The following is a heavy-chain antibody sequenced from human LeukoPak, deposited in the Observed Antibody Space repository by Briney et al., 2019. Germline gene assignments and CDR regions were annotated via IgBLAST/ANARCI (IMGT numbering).Heavy chain of an antibody. CDR3: AKDLRSSPNFYSYMDV. V-gene: IGHV3-23*01. CDR1: GFTFSTYA. CDR2: ISGSGGSI. Sequence: GGSLRLSCAASGFTFSTYAMSWVRQAPGKGLEWVSSISGSGGSIYYLDSVKGRFTISRDNSKNTLSLQMNSLRPEDAAVYYCAKDLRSSPNFYSYMDVWGIGTTVTVSS. D-gene: IGHD6-13*01. J-gene: IGHJ6*03.